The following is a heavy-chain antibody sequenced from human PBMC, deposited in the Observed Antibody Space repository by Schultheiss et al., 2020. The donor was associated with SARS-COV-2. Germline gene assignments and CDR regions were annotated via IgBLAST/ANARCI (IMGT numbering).Heavy chain of an antibody. CDR1: GFTFSSYS. CDR2: ISYDGSNK. CDR3: AKDRVVLRFLEWSHRFDY. J-gene: IGHJ4*02. D-gene: IGHD3-3*01. Sequence: GRSLRLSCSASGFTFSSYSMNWVRQAPGKGLEWVAVISYDGSNKYYADSVKGRFTISRDNSKNTLYLQMNSLRAEDTAVYYCAKDRVVLRFLEWSHRFDYWGQGTLVTVSS. V-gene: IGHV3-30*18.